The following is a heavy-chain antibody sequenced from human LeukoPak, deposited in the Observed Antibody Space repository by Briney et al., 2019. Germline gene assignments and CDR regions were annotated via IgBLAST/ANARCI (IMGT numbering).Heavy chain of an antibody. CDR2: SNSRGGST. CDR1: GDTFSSHY. CDR3: AKVTYYYDSSGYYYPYFDY. Sequence: ASVKVSCKASGDTFSSHYIHWVRQAPGQGLEWMGDSNSRGGSTDYPQKFRDRLSMTRDTSTSTVHMELSSLRSEDTAVYYCAKVTYYYDSSGYYYPYFDYWGQGTLVTVSS. J-gene: IGHJ4*02. D-gene: IGHD3-22*01. V-gene: IGHV1-46*01.